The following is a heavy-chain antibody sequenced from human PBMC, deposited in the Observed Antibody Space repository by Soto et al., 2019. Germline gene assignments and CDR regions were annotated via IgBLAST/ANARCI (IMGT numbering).Heavy chain of an antibody. D-gene: IGHD6-13*01. CDR3: ARGSATRSTLDV. J-gene: IGHJ6*02. Sequence: GGSLRLSCAASGFTFSNYVIFRVRQAPGTGLEWVSVIAYDGTNTYYAESVKDRFSVSRDNSRKTVYMQMNSLRAEDTAVYYCARGSATRSTLDVWGQGTLVTVSS. V-gene: IGHV3-30-3*01. CDR2: IAYDGTNT. CDR1: GFTFSNYV.